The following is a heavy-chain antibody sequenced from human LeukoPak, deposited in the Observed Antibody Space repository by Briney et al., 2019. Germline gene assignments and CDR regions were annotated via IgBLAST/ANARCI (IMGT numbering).Heavy chain of an antibody. CDR1: GGSFSGYY. Sequence: SETLSLTCAVYGGSFSGYYWGWIRQPPGKGLEWIGSIYYSGSTYYNPSLKSRVTISVDTSKNQFSLKLSSVTAADTAVYYCARHVIQLWLYGGRYFDYWGQGTLVTVSS. J-gene: IGHJ4*02. V-gene: IGHV4-39*01. CDR3: ARHVIQLWLYGGRYFDY. D-gene: IGHD5-18*01. CDR2: IYYSGST.